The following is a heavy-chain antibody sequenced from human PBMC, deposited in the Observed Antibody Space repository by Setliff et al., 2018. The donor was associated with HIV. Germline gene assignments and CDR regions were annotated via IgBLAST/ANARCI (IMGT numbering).Heavy chain of an antibody. J-gene: IGHJ4*02. V-gene: IGHV4-34*01. CDR3: ARGSYRGSGFFVRYFDF. CDR1: GGSFSGHF. CDR2: IHHSGST. Sequence: SETLSLTCAVYGGSFSGHFWGWIRQSPGKGLEWIGSIHHSGSTYYNPSLKSRVTISVDRSKNQFFLRLTSVTAADTAVYYCARGSYRGSGFFVRYFDFWGQGSLVTVSS. D-gene: IGHD3-3*01.